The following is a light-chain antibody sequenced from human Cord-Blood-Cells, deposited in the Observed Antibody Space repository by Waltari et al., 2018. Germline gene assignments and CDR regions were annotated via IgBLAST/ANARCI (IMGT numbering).Light chain of an antibody. CDR1: SSDVGGYNY. CDR2: AVS. Sequence: QSALTQSASVSGSPGQSITISCTGTSSDVGGYNYISWYQQHPGKAPKLMIYAVSSRPSGVSNRFPGSKSGNTASLTISGLQAEDEADYYCSSYTSSSTLPYVFGTGTKVTVL. CDR3: SSYTSSSTLPYV. V-gene: IGLV2-14*01. J-gene: IGLJ1*01.